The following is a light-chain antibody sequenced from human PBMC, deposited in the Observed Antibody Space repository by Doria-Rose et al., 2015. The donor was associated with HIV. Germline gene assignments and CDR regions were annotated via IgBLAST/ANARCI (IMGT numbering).Light chain of an antibody. Sequence: QSALAQPPSASGSPGQSVTISCTGSSTDVGGYNYVSWYQQHPGKAPQVIIYEVIKRPSGVPDRFPGSKSGNTASLTVSGLQAEDEADYYCSSYAGSNNLVFGGGTKLTVL. CDR2: EVI. CDR3: SSYAGSNNLV. V-gene: IGLV2-8*01. CDR1: STDVGGYNY. J-gene: IGLJ2*01.